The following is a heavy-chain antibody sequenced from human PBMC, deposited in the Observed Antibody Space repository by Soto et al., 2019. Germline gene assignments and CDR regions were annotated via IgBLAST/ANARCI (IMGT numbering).Heavy chain of an antibody. CDR3: AKEGGYNYGEDFDY. D-gene: IGHD5-18*01. J-gene: IGHJ4*02. CDR1: GLTFSNYA. CDR2: ISGSGGST. Sequence: GGSLRLSCGASGLTFSNYAMSWVRQAPGKRLEWVSAISGSGGSTHYANSVKGRFTISRDNSKNTLYLQMNSLRGEVTAVYYCAKEGGYNYGEDFDYWGQGTQVTVSS. V-gene: IGHV3-23*01.